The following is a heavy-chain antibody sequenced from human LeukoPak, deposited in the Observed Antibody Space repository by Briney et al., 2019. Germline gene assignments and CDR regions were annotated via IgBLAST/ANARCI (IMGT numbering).Heavy chain of an antibody. CDR2: IYYSGST. CDR1: GGSISSYY. J-gene: IGHJ4*02. CDR3: ARSFWDLTFDY. Sequence: TSETLSLTCTVSGGSISSYYWSWIRQPPGQGLEWIGYIYYSGSTNYNPSLKSRVTISVDTSKNQFSLKLSSVTAADTAVYYCARSFWDLTFDYWGQGTLVTVSS. V-gene: IGHV4-59*01. D-gene: IGHD1-26*01.